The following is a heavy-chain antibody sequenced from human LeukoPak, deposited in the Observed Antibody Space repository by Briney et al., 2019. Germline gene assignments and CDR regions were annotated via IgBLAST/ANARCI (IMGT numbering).Heavy chain of an antibody. Sequence: GGSLRLSCAASGFTFSSYAMHWVRQAPGKGLEWVSAISWNSGSIVYADSVKGRFTISRDNAQNSLYLQMNSLRAEDMALYYCTKDHRATVTRGFDYWGQGTLVTVSS. CDR3: TKDHRATVTRGFDY. V-gene: IGHV3-9*03. CDR1: GFTFSSYA. D-gene: IGHD4-17*01. J-gene: IGHJ4*02. CDR2: ISWNSGSI.